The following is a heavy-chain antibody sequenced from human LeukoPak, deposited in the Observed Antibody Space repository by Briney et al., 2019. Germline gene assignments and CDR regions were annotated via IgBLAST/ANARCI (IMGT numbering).Heavy chain of an antibody. CDR3: ARVSGYDWESFYDY. V-gene: IGHV1-69*06. Sequence: ASVKVSCKASGGTFSSYAISWVRQAPGQGLEWMVGIIPIFGTANYAQKFQGRVTITADKSTSTAYMELSSLRSEDTAVYYCARVSGYDWESFYDYWGQGTLVTVSS. D-gene: IGHD5-12*01. CDR2: IIPIFGTA. J-gene: IGHJ4*02. CDR1: GGTFSSYA.